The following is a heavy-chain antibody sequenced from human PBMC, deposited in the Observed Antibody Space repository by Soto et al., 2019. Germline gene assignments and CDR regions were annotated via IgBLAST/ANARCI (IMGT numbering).Heavy chain of an antibody. CDR2: IYYSGST. V-gene: IGHV4-39*01. CDR3: ARHGRRPYYVDY. CDR1: GGYISSSSYY. J-gene: IGHJ4*02. Sequence: QLQLQESGPGLVKPSETLSLTCTVSGGYISSSSYYWGWIRPPPGKGLEWIGSIYYSGSTYYNPSLNNRVTISVDTSKNQFSLKLSSVTAADTAGYYCARHGRRPYYVDYWGQGTLVTVSS.